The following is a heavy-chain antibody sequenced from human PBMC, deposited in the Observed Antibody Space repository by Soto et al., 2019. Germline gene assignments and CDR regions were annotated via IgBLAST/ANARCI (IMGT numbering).Heavy chain of an antibody. V-gene: IGHV1-18*04. D-gene: IGHD1-26*01. J-gene: IGHJ5*02. Sequence: GASVKVSCKASGYTFINYAISWLRQAPGQGLEWMGWINTNNGDTNYSRNFQGRVTMTTATSTSTAYMELRSLRSDDTAVYYCARVAGSYGYNWLDPCCQGTLVTVSS. CDR2: INTNNGDT. CDR1: GYTFINYA. CDR3: ARVAGSYGYNWLDP.